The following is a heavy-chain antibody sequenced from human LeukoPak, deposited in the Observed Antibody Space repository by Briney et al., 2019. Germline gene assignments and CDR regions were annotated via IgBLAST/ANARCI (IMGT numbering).Heavy chain of an antibody. D-gene: IGHD6-13*01. CDR2: IYYSGST. CDR1: GGSISSSSYY. Sequence: SETLSLTCTVSGGSISSSSYYWGWIRQPPGKGLEWIGSIYYSGSTYYNPSLKSRVTISVDTSKNQFSLKLSSVTAADTAVYYCASLRIAAWNYFDYWGQGTLVTVSS. J-gene: IGHJ4*02. CDR3: ASLRIAAWNYFDY. V-gene: IGHV4-39*01.